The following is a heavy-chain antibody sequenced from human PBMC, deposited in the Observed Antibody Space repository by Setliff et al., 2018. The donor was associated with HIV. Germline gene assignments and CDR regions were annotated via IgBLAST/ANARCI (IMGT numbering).Heavy chain of an antibody. Sequence: GESLKISCEASGFRFSTYNMNWVRQAPGKGLEWVSTISTSSSYIYYADSVKGRFTISRDNAKNSLYLHMNSLRAEDTAVYYCARDLRGYSDGYYWGQGTLVTVSS. J-gene: IGHJ4*02. CDR3: ARDLRGYSDGYY. D-gene: IGHD5-18*01. CDR1: GFRFSTYN. V-gene: IGHV3-21*01. CDR2: ISTSSSYI.